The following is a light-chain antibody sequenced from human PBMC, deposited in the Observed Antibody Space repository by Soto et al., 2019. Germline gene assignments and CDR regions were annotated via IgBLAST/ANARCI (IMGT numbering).Light chain of an antibody. CDR2: EVR. CDR1: SSDVGSYNY. V-gene: IGLV2-14*01. Sequence: QSALAQPASVSGSPGQSITTSCTGTSSDVGSYNYVSWYQQHPGKAPKLMIYEVRNRPSGVSDRFSGSKSGKTASLTIFGLQAEDEADYYCSSYTTSTTQVFGGGTKVTVL. CDR3: SSYTTSTTQV. J-gene: IGLJ2*01.